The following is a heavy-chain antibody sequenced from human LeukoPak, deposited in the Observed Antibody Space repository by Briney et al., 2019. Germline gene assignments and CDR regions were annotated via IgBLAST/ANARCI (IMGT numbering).Heavy chain of an antibody. J-gene: IGHJ4*02. V-gene: IGHV3-7*01. D-gene: IGHD6-19*01. CDR2: IKQDGSEK. CDR1: GFTFSSYW. CDR3: ARRLSVAVAGTPADY. Sequence: GGSLRLSCAASGFTFSSYWMSWVRQAPGKGLEWVANIKQDGSEKYYVDSVKGRFTISRDNAKNSLYLQMNSLRAEDTAVYYCARRLSVAVAGTPADYWGQGTLVTVSS.